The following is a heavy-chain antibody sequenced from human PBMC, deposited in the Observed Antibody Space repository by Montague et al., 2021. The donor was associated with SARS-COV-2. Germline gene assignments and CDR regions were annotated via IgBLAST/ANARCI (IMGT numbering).Heavy chain of an antibody. CDR2: K. Sequence: KDYAPSVRGRLTVNPDASKNEFSLALNYVTPEDTAVYYCVRYSGWFYFDFWGQGTLVTVSS. V-gene: IGHV6-1*01. CDR3: VRYSGWFYFDF. D-gene: IGHD6-19*01. J-gene: IGHJ4*02.